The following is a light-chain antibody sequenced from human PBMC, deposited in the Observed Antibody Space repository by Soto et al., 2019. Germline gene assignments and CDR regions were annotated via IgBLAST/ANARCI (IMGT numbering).Light chain of an antibody. CDR2: DVS. V-gene: IGLV2-14*03. J-gene: IGLJ1*01. Sequence: QSALTQPASVSGSPGQSITVSCTGSTSDVGRYKSVSWYQHHPGTAPKLLIYDVSKRPSGVSSRFSGSRSGNTASLTISGLQTEDEADYYCSSFTSSTTYVFGTGTKV. CDR3: SSFTSSTTYV. CDR1: TSDVGRYKS.